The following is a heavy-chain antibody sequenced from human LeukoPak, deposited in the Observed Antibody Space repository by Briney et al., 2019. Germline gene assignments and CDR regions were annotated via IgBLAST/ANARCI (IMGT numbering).Heavy chain of an antibody. D-gene: IGHD3-9*01. CDR1: GLTFSSYA. CDR2: ISYDGSNK. Sequence: GRSLRLSCAASGLTFSSYAMHWVRQAPGKGLEWVAVISYDGSNKYYADSVKGRFTISRDNSKNTLYLQMNSLRAEDTGVYYCARDLSDILTGPFDYWGQGTLVTVSS. CDR3: ARDLSDILTGPFDY. V-gene: IGHV3-30-3*01. J-gene: IGHJ4*02.